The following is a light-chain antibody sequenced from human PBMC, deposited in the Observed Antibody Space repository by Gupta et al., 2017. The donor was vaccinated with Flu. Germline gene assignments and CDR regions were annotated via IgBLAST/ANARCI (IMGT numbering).Light chain of an antibody. V-gene: IGLV3-21*02. Sequence: GRTAVGGKGVHWYQQETGQAPLLVVHDDSDRPSGIPERFSGSKSYNTATLISTRVEAGDEAYYYCQVGDISGYRVFGAGTKVTVL. J-gene: IGLJ1*01. CDR2: DDS. CDR3: QVGDISGYRV. CDR1: AVGGKG.